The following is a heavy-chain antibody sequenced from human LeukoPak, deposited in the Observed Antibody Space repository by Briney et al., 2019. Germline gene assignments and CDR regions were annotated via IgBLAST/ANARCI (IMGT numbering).Heavy chain of an antibody. CDR2: MSPNSGDT. V-gene: IGHV1-8*01. D-gene: IGHD7-27*01. J-gene: IGHJ4*02. CDR1: GYTFTSYD. CDR3: ARGPPNWGYDY. Sequence: AASVKASCKASGYTFTSYDFNWVRQATGQRPEWMGWMSPNSGDTGYAQKFQDRVTMTRNTSISTAYMELSSLRSDDTAVYYCARGPPNWGYDYWGPGTLVTVSS.